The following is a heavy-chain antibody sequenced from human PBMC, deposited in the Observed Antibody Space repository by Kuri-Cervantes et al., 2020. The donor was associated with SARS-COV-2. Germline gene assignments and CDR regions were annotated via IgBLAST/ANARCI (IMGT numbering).Heavy chain of an antibody. J-gene: IGHJ4*02. Sequence: GESLKISCAASGFTFSSYAMSWVRQAPGKGLEWVSAISGSGGSAYYADLVKGRFTISRDNAKNSLYLQMNSLRAEDTAVYYCARGISYSGYDLDYWGQGTLVTVSS. V-gene: IGHV3-23*01. CDR3: ARGISYSGYDLDY. CDR2: ISGSGGSA. D-gene: IGHD5-12*01. CDR1: GFTFSSYA.